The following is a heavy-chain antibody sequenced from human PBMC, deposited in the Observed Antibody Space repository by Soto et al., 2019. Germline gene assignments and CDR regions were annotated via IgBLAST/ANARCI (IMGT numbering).Heavy chain of an antibody. Sequence: PSETLSLTCAVSGGSINSSHWWSWVRQPPGKGLEWIGQISHSGSTNYNPSLTRRVTISVDKSKNHFSLKLTSVTAEDTAVYYCADRHFWSGPWTHTSTDYRRHGPPVTVSS. CDR3: ADRHFWSGPWTHTSTDY. J-gene: IGHJ4*01. CDR1: GGSINSSHW. CDR2: ISHSGST. D-gene: IGHD3-3*02. V-gene: IGHV4-4*02.